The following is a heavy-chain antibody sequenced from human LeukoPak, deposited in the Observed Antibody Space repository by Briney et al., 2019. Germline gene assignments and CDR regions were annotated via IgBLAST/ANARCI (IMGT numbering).Heavy chain of an antibody. CDR1: GFTFSSYA. Sequence: GGSLRLSCAASGFTFSSYAMTWVRQAPGKGLEWVSAVSGNGGRTYYADSVKGRFTISRDNSKNTLYLQTNSLRAEDTAIYYCAKDRDDYGDPETFNIWGQGTMVTVSP. V-gene: IGHV3-23*01. CDR2: VSGNGGRT. CDR3: AKDRDDYGDPETFNI. D-gene: IGHD4-17*01. J-gene: IGHJ3*02.